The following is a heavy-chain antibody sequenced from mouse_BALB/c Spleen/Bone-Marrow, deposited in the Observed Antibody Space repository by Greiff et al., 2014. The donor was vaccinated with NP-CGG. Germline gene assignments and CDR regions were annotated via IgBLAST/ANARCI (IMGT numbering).Heavy chain of an antibody. J-gene: IGHJ4*01. D-gene: IGHD3-1*01. V-gene: IGHV5-12-2*01. CDR2: ISNGGGST. Sequence: DVKLVESGGGLVQPGGSLKLSCAASGFTFSSYTMSWVRQTPEKRLEWVAYISNGGGSTSYPDTVKGRFTISRDNAKNTLYLQMSSLKSEDTATYYCSRHVGNPYAMDYWGQGTSGTVSS. CDR1: GFTFSSYT. CDR3: SRHVGNPYAMDY.